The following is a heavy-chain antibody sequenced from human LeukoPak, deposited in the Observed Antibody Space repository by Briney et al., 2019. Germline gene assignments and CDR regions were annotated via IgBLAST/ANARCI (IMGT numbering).Heavy chain of an antibody. CDR3: ARGIVVVPAAISPYYYYYGMDV. CDR1: GGSFSGYY. J-gene: IGHJ6*02. V-gene: IGHV4-34*01. D-gene: IGHD2-2*01. CDR2: INHSGST. Sequence: SETLCLTCAVYGGSFSGYYWSWIRQPPGKGLEWIGEINHSGSTNYNPSLKSRVTISVDTSKNQFSLKLRSVTAADTAVYYCARGIVVVPAAISPYYYYYGMDVWGQGTTVSVSS.